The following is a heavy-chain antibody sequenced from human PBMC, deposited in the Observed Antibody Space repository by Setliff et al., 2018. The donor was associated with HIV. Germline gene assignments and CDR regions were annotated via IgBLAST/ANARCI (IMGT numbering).Heavy chain of an antibody. CDR3: ARSPPAKHLFDY. Sequence: GASVKVSCKASGGTFSSYAISWVRQAPGQGLEWMGGIIPIFTTANYAQKFKGRITINADESMTTAYMELSSLRSEDTAVYYCARSPPAKHLFDYWGQGTPVTVSS. J-gene: IGHJ4*02. V-gene: IGHV1-69*13. CDR2: IIPIFTTA. CDR1: GGTFSSYA.